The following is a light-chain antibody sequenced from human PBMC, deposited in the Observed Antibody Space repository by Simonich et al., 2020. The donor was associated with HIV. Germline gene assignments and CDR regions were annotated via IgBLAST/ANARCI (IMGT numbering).Light chain of an antibody. CDR3: QQTYSTPSWT. CDR1: QSISSY. V-gene: IGKV1-39*01. Sequence: DIQMTQSPSSLSASVGDRNTITYRASQSISSYLNWYQQKQVKAPKLLIYAASILQSWVPTRFSGSGTGTDFTLTISSLQPEDVATYYCQQTYSTPSWTFGQGTKVDIK. CDR2: AAS. J-gene: IGKJ1*01.